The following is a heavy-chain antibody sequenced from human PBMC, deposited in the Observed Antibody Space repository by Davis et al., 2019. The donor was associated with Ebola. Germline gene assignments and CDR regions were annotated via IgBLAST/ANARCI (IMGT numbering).Heavy chain of an antibody. CDR2: ISAYNGNT. CDR1: GYTFISSG. J-gene: IGHJ5*02. V-gene: IGHV1-18*01. CDR3: ARAVTMVLPSGWFDP. Sequence: SVKVSCKASGYTFISSGICRVRHAPGHGLEWMGWISAYNGNTNYAQNLQGRVTMTTDTSTSTAYMEVRSLRYDDTAVYYCARAVTMVLPSGWFDPWGQGTLVTVSS. D-gene: IGHD3-10*01.